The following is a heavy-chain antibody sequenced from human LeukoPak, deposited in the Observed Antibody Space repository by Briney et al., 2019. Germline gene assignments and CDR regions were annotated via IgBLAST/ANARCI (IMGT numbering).Heavy chain of an antibody. CDR2: ISSSSSYI. D-gene: IGHD2-2*01. V-gene: IGHV3-21*01. J-gene: IGHJ4*02. CDR3: ARGSPAANIDY. CDR1: GFTISSYS. Sequence: GGSLRLPCAASGFTISSYSMNWVRQAPGKGLEWVSSISSSSSYIYYADSVKGRFTISRDNAKNSLYLQMNSLRAEDTAVYYCARGSPAANIDYWGQGTLVTVSS.